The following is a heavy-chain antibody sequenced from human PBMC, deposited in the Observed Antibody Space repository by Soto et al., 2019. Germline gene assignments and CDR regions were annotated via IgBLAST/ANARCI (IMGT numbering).Heavy chain of an antibody. J-gene: IGHJ6*02. V-gene: IGHV4-61*01. CDR1: GGSVSSGRYY. Sequence: SETLSLTCTVSGGSVSSGRYYWSWIRQPPGKGLEWIGYMFDSGSTNYNPSLKSRVTIAVDTSKNQFSLKLSSVTAADTAVYYCARAYYYGSGQGKSMDVWSQGTTVTVSS. CDR2: MFDSGST. CDR3: ARAYYYGSGQGKSMDV. D-gene: IGHD3-10*01.